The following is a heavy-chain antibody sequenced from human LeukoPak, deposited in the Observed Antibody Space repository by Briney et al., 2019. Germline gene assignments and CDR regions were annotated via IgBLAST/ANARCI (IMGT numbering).Heavy chain of an antibody. D-gene: IGHD1-26*01. CDR3: AKDGPKGGNYYSPEPAFDI. CDR1: GFTFSSCS. Sequence: PGGSLRLSCAASGFTFSSCSMNWVRQAPGKGLEWVSYISSSSSTIYYADSVKGRFTISRDNSKNTLYLQMNSLRAEDTAVYYCAKDGPKGGNYYSPEPAFDIWGQGTMVTVSS. J-gene: IGHJ3*02. V-gene: IGHV3-48*01. CDR2: ISSSSSTI.